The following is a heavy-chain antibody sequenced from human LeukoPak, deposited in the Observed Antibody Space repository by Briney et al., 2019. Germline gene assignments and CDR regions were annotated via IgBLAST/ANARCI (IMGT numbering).Heavy chain of an antibody. V-gene: IGHV5-51*01. J-gene: IGHJ6*03. CDR2: IYPSDSDT. D-gene: IGHD1/OR15-1a*01. CDR3: ARQNNQGSGYYYMDV. Sequence: GESLKISCKASEYHFTSYWIGWLRQMPGKGLEWMGIIYPSDSDTTYSPSFQGQVTISADKSITTAYLQWSSLKASDTAMYYCARQNNQGSGYYYMDVWGKGTTVTVSS. CDR1: EYHFTSYW.